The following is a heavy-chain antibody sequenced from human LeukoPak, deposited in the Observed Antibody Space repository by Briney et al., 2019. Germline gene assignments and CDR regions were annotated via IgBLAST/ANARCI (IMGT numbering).Heavy chain of an antibody. D-gene: IGHD6-13*01. CDR2: IKQDGSEK. CDR3: ARGLLAAAGIDY. Sequence: GGSLRLSCAAAGFTFSTYWMSWVRQDAGEGLEWVANIKQDGSEKNYVDSVKGRVTISRDNAKNSLYLQMNSLRAEDTAVYYCARGLLAAAGIDYWGQGALVTVSS. V-gene: IGHV3-7*04. CDR1: GFTFSTYW. J-gene: IGHJ4*02.